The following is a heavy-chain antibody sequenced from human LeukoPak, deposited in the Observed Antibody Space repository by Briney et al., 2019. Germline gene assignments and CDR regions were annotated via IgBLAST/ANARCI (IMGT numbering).Heavy chain of an antibody. J-gene: IGHJ3*02. V-gene: IGHV3-30*02. CDR1: AFTFSYYG. CDR2: IRYDGSNK. CDR3: ASRDGNYYDSSGYYHDAFDI. D-gene: IGHD3-22*01. Sequence: GGSLRLSCAASAFTFSYYGMHWVRQAPGKGLEWVAFIRYDGSNKYYADSVKGRFTISRDNSKNTLYLQMNSLRAEDTAVYYCASRDGNYYDSSGYYHDAFDIWGQGTMVTVSS.